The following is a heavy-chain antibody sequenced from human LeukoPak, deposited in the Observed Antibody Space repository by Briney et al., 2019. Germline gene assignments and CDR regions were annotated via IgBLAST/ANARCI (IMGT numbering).Heavy chain of an antibody. J-gene: IGHJ5*02. V-gene: IGHV3-30*02. CDR2: IRYEGSNK. CDR3: ARAPSRRIAAAGP. CDR1: GFTFSSYG. Sequence: GGSLSLSCAASGFTFSSYGMHGVRHAPGKGLEWVAFIRYEGSNKYYADSVKRRFTISRENSKNTLYLQVNTQRAEDTAVYYCARAPSRRIAAAGPWSQRTLVTVSS. D-gene: IGHD6-13*01.